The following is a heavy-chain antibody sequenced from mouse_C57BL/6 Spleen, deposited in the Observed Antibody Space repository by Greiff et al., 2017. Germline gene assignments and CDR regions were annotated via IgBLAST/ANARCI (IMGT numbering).Heavy chain of an antibody. CDR1: GYTFTGYW. D-gene: IGHD1-1*01. J-gene: IGHJ4*01. CDR3: AKITTVVATDYAMDY. V-gene: IGHV1-9*01. CDR2: NLPGSGST. Sequence: QVQLKESGAELMKPGASVKLSCKATGYTFTGYWIEWVKQRPGHGLEWIGENLPGSGSTNYNEKFKGKATFTADTSSNTAYMQLSSLTTEDSAIYYCAKITTVVATDYAMDYWGQGTSVTVSS.